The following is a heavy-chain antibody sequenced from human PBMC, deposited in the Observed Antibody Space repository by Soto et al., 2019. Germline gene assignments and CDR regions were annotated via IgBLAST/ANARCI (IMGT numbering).Heavy chain of an antibody. CDR3: ASQQLAQYAYYYGMDV. CDR2: IDPSDSYT. V-gene: IGHV5-10-1*01. J-gene: IGHJ6*02. D-gene: IGHD6-13*01. CDR1: GYSFTSYW. Sequence: GESLKISCKCSGYSFTSYWISWVRQMPGKGLEWMGRIDPSDSYTNYSPSFQGHVTISADKSISTAYLQWSSLKASDTAMYYCASQQLAQYAYYYGMDVWGQGTTVTVSS.